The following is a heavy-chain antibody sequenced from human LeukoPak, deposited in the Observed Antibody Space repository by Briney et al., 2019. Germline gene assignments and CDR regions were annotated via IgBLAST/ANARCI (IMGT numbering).Heavy chain of an antibody. CDR3: ARQAVTSTFDY. J-gene: IGHJ4*02. CDR2: IYYSGST. D-gene: IGHD4-17*01. CDR1: GGSISSSSYY. V-gene: IGHV4-39*01. Sequence: SETLSLTCTVSGGSISSSSYYWGWIRQPPGKGLEWIGSIYYSGSTYYNPSLKSRVTISVDTSKNQFSLKLSSVTAADTAVYYCARQAVTSTFDYWGQGTLVTVSS.